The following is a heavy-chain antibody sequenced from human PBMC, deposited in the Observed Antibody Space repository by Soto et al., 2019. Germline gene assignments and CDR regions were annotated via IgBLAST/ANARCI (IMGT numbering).Heavy chain of an antibody. V-gene: IGHV3-11*05. J-gene: IGHJ4*02. CDR1: GFTFSDYY. Sequence: QVQLVESGGGLVQPGGSLRLSCAASGFTFSDYYMSWIRQAPGKGLEWVSYISSSSSYTNYADSVKGRFTISRDNAKNSLYLQMNSLRAEDTAVYYCARDPSAAAFDYWGQGTLVTVSS. CDR3: ARDPSAAAFDY. D-gene: IGHD6-13*01. CDR2: ISSSSSYT.